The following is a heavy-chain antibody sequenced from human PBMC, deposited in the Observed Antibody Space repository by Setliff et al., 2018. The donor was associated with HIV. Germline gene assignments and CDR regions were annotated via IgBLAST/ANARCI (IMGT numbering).Heavy chain of an antibody. CDR3: ARLSCTDGNCFPYNWFDP. Sequence: GASVKVSCKASGGSFSSYGLSWVRQAPGQGLEWMGSIMPIFGTANYAQKFQGRVAMTIDTSTSTAHMELRSLTSDDTAVYYCARLSCTDGNCFPYNWFDPWGQGTLVTVSS. CDR1: GGSFSSYG. D-gene: IGHD2-15*01. CDR2: IMPIFGTA. V-gene: IGHV1-69*05. J-gene: IGHJ5*02.